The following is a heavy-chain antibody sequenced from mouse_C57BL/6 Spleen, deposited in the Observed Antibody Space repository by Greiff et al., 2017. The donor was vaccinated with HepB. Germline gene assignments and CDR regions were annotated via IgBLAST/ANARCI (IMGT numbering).Heavy chain of an antibody. D-gene: IGHD1-1*01. CDR2: INPNYGTT. J-gene: IGHJ2*01. CDR3: ARSIGSSPSYFDY. V-gene: IGHV1-39*01. Sequence: EVQLQQSGPELVKPGASVKISCKASGYSFTDYNMHWVKQSNGKSLEWIGIINPNYGTTSYNQKFKGKATLTVDQSSSTAYMQLNSQTSEDSAVYYCARSIGSSPSYFDYWGQGTTLTVSS. CDR1: GYSFTDYN.